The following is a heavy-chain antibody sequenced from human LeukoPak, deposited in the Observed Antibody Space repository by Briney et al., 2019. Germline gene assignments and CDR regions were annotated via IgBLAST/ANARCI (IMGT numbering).Heavy chain of an antibody. Sequence: SETLSLTCTVSGGSISSYYWRWIRQPAGKGLEWIGRIYTSGSNNYHPSFKSRVTMSVDTSKNQFSLKLSSVTAADTAVYYCAGDTYYYDSSGYYPLRYWGQGTLVTVSS. CDR1: GGSISSYY. V-gene: IGHV4-4*07. CDR2: IYTSGSN. D-gene: IGHD3-22*01. J-gene: IGHJ4*02. CDR3: AGDTYYYDSSGYYPLRY.